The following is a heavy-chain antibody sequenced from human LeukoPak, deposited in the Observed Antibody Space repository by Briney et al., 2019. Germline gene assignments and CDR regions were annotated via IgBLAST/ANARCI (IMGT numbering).Heavy chain of an antibody. CDR3: ARARPGAYSSPRVPSNWFDP. CDR1: GGSFSGYY. J-gene: IGHJ5*02. D-gene: IGHD4-11*01. V-gene: IGHV4-34*01. Sequence: SETLSLTCAVSGGSFSGYYWSWIRQPPGKGLEWIGEINHSGSTNYNPSLKSRVTISVDTSKDQFSLKLSSVTAADTAVYYCARARPGAYSSPRVPSNWFDPWGQGTLVTVSS. CDR2: INHSGST.